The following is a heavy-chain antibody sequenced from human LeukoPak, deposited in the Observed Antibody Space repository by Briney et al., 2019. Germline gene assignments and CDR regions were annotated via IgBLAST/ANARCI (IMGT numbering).Heavy chain of an antibody. Sequence: GASVKVSCKTSGYTFRSYYIHWVRQAPGQGLEWMGIINPSGGSTSYAQKFQGRVTMTRDTSTSTVYMELSSLRSEDTAVYYCAREGDIAARLDYWGQGTLVTVSS. CDR1: GYTFRSYY. D-gene: IGHD6-6*01. J-gene: IGHJ4*02. CDR3: AREGDIAARLDY. CDR2: INPSGGST. V-gene: IGHV1-46*01.